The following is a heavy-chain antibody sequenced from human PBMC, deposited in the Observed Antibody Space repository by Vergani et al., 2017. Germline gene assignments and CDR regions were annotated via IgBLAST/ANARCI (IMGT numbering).Heavy chain of an antibody. CDR2: MYTSGHT. D-gene: IGHD3-9*01. Sequence: QVQLQESGPGLLKPSQTLSLTCTVSGASVSRGTYYWTWIRQPAGKKLEWIVRMYTSGHTIYNPSLESRVTMSVDTSKNQFSLKLRSVTAADTAVYFCARVMYRDEASTGYRLEGMDIWGQGTTVTISS. V-gene: IGHV4-61*02. J-gene: IGHJ6*02. CDR1: GASVSRGTYY. CDR3: ARVMYRDEASTGYRLEGMDI.